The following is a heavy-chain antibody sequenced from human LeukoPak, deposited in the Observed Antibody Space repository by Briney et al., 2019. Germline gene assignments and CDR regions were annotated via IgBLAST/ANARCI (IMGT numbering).Heavy chain of an antibody. CDR3: AKATGYLL. Sequence: PGGSLRLSCAASGFTFSSYAMSWVRQAPGKGLEWVSTISNSDGSTYYADSGKGRFSISRDNSENTLYLQMNSLRAEDTAVYYCAKATGYLLWGQGTLVTVSS. J-gene: IGHJ4*02. D-gene: IGHD1-14*01. CDR2: ISNSDGST. V-gene: IGHV3-23*01. CDR1: GFTFSSYA.